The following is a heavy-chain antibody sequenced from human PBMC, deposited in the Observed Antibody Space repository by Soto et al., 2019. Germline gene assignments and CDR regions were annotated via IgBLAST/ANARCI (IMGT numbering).Heavy chain of an antibody. J-gene: IGHJ4*02. D-gene: IGHD2-2*01. Sequence: QLQLQESGPGLVKPSETLSLTCTVSGGSISSSSYYWGWIRQPPGKGLEWIGSIYYSGSTYYNPSLKSRVTISVDTSKNQFSLKLSSVTAADTAVYYCARLICPSARSYYFDYWGQGTLVTVSS. CDR2: IYYSGST. CDR1: GGSISSSSYY. CDR3: ARLICPSARSYYFDY. V-gene: IGHV4-39*01.